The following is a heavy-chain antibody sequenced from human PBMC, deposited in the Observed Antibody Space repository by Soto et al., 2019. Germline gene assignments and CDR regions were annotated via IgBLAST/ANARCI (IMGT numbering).Heavy chain of an antibody. J-gene: IGHJ6*02. CDR1: GGTFSSYA. D-gene: IGHD6-13*01. Sequence: SVKVSCKASGGTFSSYAISWVRQAPGQGLEWMGGTIPIFGTANYAQKFQGRVTITADESTSTAYMELSSLRSEDTAVYYCARDQAVIAAAGTDVYYYYYGMDVWGQGTTVTVSS. CDR2: TIPIFGTA. CDR3: ARDQAVIAAAGTDVYYYYYGMDV. V-gene: IGHV1-69*13.